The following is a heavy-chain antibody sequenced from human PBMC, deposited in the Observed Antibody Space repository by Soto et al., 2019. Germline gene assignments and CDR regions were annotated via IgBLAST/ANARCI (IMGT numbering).Heavy chain of an antibody. Sequence: SETLSLTCPITGASISSYYWSWIRQPPGKGLEWIGYIYYSGSTNYNPSLKSRVTISVDTSKNQFSLKLSSVTAADTAVYYCARAKAPLYSSSWYWFDPWGQGTLVTVS. CDR3: ARAKAPLYSSSWYWFDP. CDR2: IYYSGST. V-gene: IGHV4-59*08. CDR1: GASISSYY. J-gene: IGHJ5*02. D-gene: IGHD6-13*01.